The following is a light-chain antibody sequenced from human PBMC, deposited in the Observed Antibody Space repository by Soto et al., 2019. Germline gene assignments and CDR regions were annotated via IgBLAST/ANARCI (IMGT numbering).Light chain of an antibody. CDR3: QQRTNWPPLT. Sequence: EVVLTQSPATLSLSPGERATLSCRASRTVNRYLAWYQQKPGQAPILLIYDASNRATGIPGRFSGSGSGTDFTLTISSLEPEDFAVYYCQQRTNWPPLTFGGGTKVEIK. V-gene: IGKV3-11*01. J-gene: IGKJ4*01. CDR2: DAS. CDR1: RTVNRY.